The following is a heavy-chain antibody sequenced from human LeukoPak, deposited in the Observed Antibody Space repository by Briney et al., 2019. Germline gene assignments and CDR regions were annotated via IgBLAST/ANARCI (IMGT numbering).Heavy chain of an antibody. D-gene: IGHD3-10*01. V-gene: IGHV1-2*02. CDR2: INPNSGGT. J-gene: IGHJ4*02. CDR1: GYTFTGYY. CDR3: ARDRNYGSGNLFDY. Sequence: ASVKVSCKASGYTFTGYYMHWVRQAPGQGLEWMGWINPNSGGTNYAQKFQGRVTMTRDTSISTAYMELSRLRSDDTAVYYCARDRNYGSGNLFDYWGQGTLVTVPS.